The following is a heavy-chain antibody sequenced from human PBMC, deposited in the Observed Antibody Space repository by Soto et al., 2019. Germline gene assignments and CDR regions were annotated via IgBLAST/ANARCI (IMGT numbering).Heavy chain of an antibody. D-gene: IGHD1-26*01. Sequence: GGSLRLSCAASGLTFSRYDMHWVRQAPGKGLEWVAVISYDASNKYYADSVKGRFTISRDNSKNTLYLQMNSLRVEDTAVYYCAKGSYSGTYSDFDYWGQGTLVTVSS. J-gene: IGHJ4*02. V-gene: IGHV3-30*18. CDR3: AKGSYSGTYSDFDY. CDR2: ISYDASNK. CDR1: GLTFSRYD.